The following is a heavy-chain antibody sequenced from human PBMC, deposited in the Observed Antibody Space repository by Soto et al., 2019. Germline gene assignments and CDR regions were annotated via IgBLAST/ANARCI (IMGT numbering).Heavy chain of an antibody. V-gene: IGHV1-69*13. CDR2: IIPIFGTA. CDR1: GGTFSSYA. CDR3: ARSERGYSYGHFDY. J-gene: IGHJ4*02. D-gene: IGHD5-18*01. Sequence: SVKVSCKASGGTFSSYAISWVRQAPGQGLEWMGGIIPIFGTANYAQKFQGRVTITADESTSTAYMELRSLRSDDTAVYYCARSERGYSYGHFDYWGQGTLVTVSS.